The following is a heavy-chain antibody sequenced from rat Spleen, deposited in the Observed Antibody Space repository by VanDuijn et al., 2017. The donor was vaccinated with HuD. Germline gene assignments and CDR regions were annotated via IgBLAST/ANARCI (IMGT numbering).Heavy chain of an antibody. V-gene: IGHV5-29*01. CDR1: GVTFSNDG. CDR3: ARLGIASRGNWFGY. CDR2: IRFDGSST. D-gene: IGHD1-2*01. J-gene: IGHJ3*01. Sequence: EVQLVESGGDLVQPGRSLKLSCVASGVTFSNDGMAWVRQAPTKGLEWVATIRFDGSSTFYRDSVKGRFTISRDNAKNILFLQMDSLRSEDTATYYCARLGIASRGNWFGYWGQGTLVTVSS.